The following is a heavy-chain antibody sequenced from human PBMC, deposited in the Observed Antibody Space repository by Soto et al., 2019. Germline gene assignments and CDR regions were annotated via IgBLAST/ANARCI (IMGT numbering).Heavy chain of an antibody. D-gene: IGHD6-19*01. CDR2: IYNGEST. J-gene: IGHJ4*02. CDR1: GGSISSRY. CDR3: AQTHGWPGFDY. Sequence: QVQLQESGPGLVKPSETMSLTSTASGGSISSRYWNWIRQPPGKGLECIGHIYNGESTNYNPSLKSRVTISVDTSKNQFSLKLGSVTAADTAVYYCAQTHGWPGFDYWGQGILVTVSS. V-gene: IGHV4-59*01.